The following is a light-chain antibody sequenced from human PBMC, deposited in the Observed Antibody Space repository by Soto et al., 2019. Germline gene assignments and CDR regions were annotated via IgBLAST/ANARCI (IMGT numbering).Light chain of an antibody. V-gene: IGKV3-11*01. CDR2: DAS. CDR1: QSVGTD. J-gene: IGKJ2*01. Sequence: EIVLTQSPATLSLSPGERATLSCRTSQSVGTDLAWYQHNPGQAPRLLIYDASNSATGIPARFSGSGSGTDFTLTISSPEPEDVAVYYCQQRYHWPNTFGQGTKLDIK. CDR3: QQRYHWPNT.